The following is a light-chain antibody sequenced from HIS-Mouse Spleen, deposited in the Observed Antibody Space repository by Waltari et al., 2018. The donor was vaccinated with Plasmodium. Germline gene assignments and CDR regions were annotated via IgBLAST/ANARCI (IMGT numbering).Light chain of an antibody. CDR3: QQYNNWSFT. Sequence: EIVMTQSPATLSVSPGERATLSCRASQSVSSNLACYQQKPGQVPRLLIYGASTRSTGIPARFSGSGSGTEFTLTISSLQSEDFAVYYCQQYNNWSFTFGPGTKVDIK. CDR1: QSVSSN. V-gene: IGKV3-15*01. J-gene: IGKJ3*01. CDR2: GAS.